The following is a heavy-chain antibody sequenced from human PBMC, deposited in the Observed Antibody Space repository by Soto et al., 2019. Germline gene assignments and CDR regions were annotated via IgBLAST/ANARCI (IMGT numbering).Heavy chain of an antibody. D-gene: IGHD1-1*01. V-gene: IGHV3-11*06. CDR3: ARDLAWKRGKVGRYYYGMDV. J-gene: IGHJ6*02. Sequence: QVLLVESGGGLVKAGGSLRLSCAASGFIFSDYYMSWVRQTPGKGLEWVSYISTRSTYTNYADSVKGRFTISRDNTKNSLYLQMDSLRVEVTAVYYCARDLAWKRGKVGRYYYGMDVWGQGTTVTVSS. CDR2: ISTRSTYT. CDR1: GFIFSDYY.